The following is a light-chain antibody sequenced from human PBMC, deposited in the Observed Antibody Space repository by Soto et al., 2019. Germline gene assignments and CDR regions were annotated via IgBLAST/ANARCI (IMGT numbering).Light chain of an antibody. Sequence: DIVMTQYPDSLAVSLGERATINCKSSQSVLYSSNNKNYLAWYQQKPGQPPKLLIYWASTRESGVPDRFSGSGSGTDFTLSISSLPAEDEAVYYCQQYYSAPWTFGQGTKVEIK. CDR2: WAS. V-gene: IGKV4-1*01. CDR1: QSVLYSSNNKNY. CDR3: QQYYSAPWT. J-gene: IGKJ1*01.